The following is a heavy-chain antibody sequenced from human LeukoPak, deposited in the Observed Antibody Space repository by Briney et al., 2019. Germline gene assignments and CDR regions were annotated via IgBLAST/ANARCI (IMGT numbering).Heavy chain of an antibody. D-gene: IGHD4-23*01. CDR3: VRQAPGDNCR. CDR2: MYPGGSV. Sequence: PGGSLRLSCAASGFTLNTNDMNWVRQAPGKGLEWVSLMYPGGSVYYTEAVKGRFTVSRDISKNTMFLQMNTLRPDDTALYYCVRQAPGDNCRWGQGTLVTVSP. J-gene: IGHJ4*01. CDR1: GFTLNTND. V-gene: IGHV3-66*02.